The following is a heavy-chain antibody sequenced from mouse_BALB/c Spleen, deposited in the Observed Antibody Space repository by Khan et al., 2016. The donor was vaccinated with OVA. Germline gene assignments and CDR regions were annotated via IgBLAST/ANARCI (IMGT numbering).Heavy chain of an antibody. D-gene: IGHD1-2*01. Sequence: EVKLLESGPGLVKPSQSLSLTCTVTGYSITSGYGWNWLRQFPGNKLEWMGYLSYSGSTNYNPSLKSRISITRDTSKNQFFLQLNSVTTEDTATYYCDRTARIKYWGQGTTLTVSS. CDR1: GYSITSGYG. CDR3: DRTARIKY. CDR2: LSYSGST. V-gene: IGHV3-2*02. J-gene: IGHJ2*01.